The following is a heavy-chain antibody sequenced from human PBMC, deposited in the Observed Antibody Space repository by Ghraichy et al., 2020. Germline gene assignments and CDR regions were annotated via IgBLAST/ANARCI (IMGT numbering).Heavy chain of an antibody. CDR1: GFTVSSNY. J-gene: IGHJ6*02. CDR3: ARDREEPNCSSTSCYGGENYYYGMDV. D-gene: IGHD2-2*01. CDR2: IYSGGST. Sequence: GGSLRLSCAASGFTVSSNYMSWVRQAPGKGLEWVSVIYSGGSTYYADSVKGRFTISRDNSKNTLYLQMNSLRAEDTAVYYCARDREEPNCSSTSCYGGENYYYGMDVWGQGTTVTVSS. V-gene: IGHV3-53*01.